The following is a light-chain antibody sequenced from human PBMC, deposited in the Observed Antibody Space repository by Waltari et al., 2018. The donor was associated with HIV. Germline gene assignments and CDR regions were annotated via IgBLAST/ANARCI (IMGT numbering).Light chain of an antibody. CDR3: QSYDSRLSGSV. J-gene: IGLJ2*01. Sequence: SVLTQPPSVSGAPGQRVTISCSESGSNIGATYDVPWYQHLPGTAPQLLIYGNSNRPAGVPDRFSGAKSGTSASLAITGLQPEDEGDYYCQSYDSRLSGSVFGGGTKLTVL. CDR1: GSNIGATYD. V-gene: IGLV1-40*01. CDR2: GNS.